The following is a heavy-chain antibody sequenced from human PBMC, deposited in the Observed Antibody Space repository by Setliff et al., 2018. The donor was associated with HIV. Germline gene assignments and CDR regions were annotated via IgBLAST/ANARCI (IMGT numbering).Heavy chain of an antibody. CDR1: GDSITRSTYY. D-gene: IGHD2-15*01. J-gene: IGHJ4*02. CDR2: IHYTGNT. CDR3: AREADGIDY. Sequence: PSETLSLTCTASGDSITRSTYYWGWIRQPPGKGLQWIGSIHYTGNTYSNPSLKSRVTISVDASKNQISLKLTSVTAADTAIYFCAREADGIDYWGQGSLVTVSS. V-gene: IGHV4-39*02.